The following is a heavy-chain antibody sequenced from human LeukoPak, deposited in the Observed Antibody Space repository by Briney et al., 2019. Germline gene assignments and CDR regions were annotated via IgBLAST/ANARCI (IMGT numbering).Heavy chain of an antibody. CDR3: ASGKREYCSGGSCAIRNYYYYMDV. V-gene: IGHV1-8*01. J-gene: IGHJ6*03. CDR1: GYTFTSYD. CDR2: MNPNSGNT. Sequence: GASVKVSCKASGYTFTSYDINWVRQATGQGLEWMGWMNPNSGNTGYAQKFQGRVTMTRNTSISTAYMELSSLRSEDTAVYYCASGKREYCSGGSCAIRNYYYYMDVWGKGTTVTVSS. D-gene: IGHD2-15*01.